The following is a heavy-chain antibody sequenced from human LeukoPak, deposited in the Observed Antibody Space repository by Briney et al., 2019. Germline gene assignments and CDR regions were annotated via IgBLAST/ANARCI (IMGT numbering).Heavy chain of an antibody. D-gene: IGHD3-10*01. Sequence: ASVKVSCKVSGYTLTELSMHWVRQAPGKGLEWMGGFDPEGGETIYAQKFQGRVTMTEDTSTDTAYMELSSLRSEDTAVYYCARGPAGSPYYGMDVWGQGTTVTVSS. CDR2: FDPEGGET. J-gene: IGHJ6*02. CDR3: ARGPAGSPYYGMDV. CDR1: GYTLTELS. V-gene: IGHV1-24*01.